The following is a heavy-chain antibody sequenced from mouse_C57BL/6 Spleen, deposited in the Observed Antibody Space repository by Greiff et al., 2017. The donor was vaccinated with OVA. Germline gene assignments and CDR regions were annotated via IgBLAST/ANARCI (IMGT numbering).Heavy chain of an antibody. CDR1: GYTFTSYW. V-gene: IGHV1-52*01. J-gene: IGHJ1*01. Sequence: QVQLQQPGAELVRPGSSVKLSCKASGYTFTSYWMHWVKQRPIQGLEWIGNIDPSDSETHYNQKFKDKATLTVDKYSRTAYMQLSSLTSEDSAVYYCTGGNSTVVALYWYFDVWGPGTTVTVSS. CDR3: TGGNSTVVALYWYFDV. D-gene: IGHD1-1*01. CDR2: IDPSDSET.